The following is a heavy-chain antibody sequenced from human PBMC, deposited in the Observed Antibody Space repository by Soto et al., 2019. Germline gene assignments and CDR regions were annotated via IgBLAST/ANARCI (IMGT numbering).Heavy chain of an antibody. CDR1: GGSISSSNW. D-gene: IGHD1-26*01. CDR3: ARSRSPGIVGAIAD. CDR2: IYHSGST. Sequence: QVQLQESGPGLVKPSGTLSLTCAVSGGSISSSNWWSWVRQPPGKGLEWIGEIYHSGSTNYNPSPKRRVTISVDKSKDQFSLKVRSVPAADTAVYYCARSRSPGIVGAIADWGQGTLVTVSS. V-gene: IGHV4-4*02. J-gene: IGHJ4*02.